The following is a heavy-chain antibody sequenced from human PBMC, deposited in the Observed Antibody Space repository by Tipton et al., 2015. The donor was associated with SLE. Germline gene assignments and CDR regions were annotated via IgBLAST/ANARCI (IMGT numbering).Heavy chain of an antibody. CDR1: GGSISSGSYY. CDR3: ARDTRAFDI. V-gene: IGHV4-61*09. D-gene: IGHD2-15*01. CDR2: IYTSGST. J-gene: IGHJ3*02. Sequence: LRLSCTVSGGSISSGSYYWSWIRQPAGKGLEWIGHIYTSGSTNYNPSLKSRVTISVDTSKNQFSLKLSSVTAADTAVYYCARDTRAFDIWGQGTMVTVSS.